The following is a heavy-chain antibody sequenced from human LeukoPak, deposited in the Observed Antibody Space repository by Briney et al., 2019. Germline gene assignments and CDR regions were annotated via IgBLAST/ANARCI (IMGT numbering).Heavy chain of an antibody. V-gene: IGHV1-3*01. CDR3: ARVSDDSGWNFDY. CDR1: GYTFTSYG. J-gene: IGHJ4*02. CDR2: INAGNSNR. Sequence: GASVKVSCKASGYTFTSYGINWVRQAPGQRLEWMGWINAGNSNRKYSQKFQDRVTITRETSATTAYMELNSLTSEDTAVYYCARVSDDSGWNFDYWGQGTLVTVSS. D-gene: IGHD6-19*01.